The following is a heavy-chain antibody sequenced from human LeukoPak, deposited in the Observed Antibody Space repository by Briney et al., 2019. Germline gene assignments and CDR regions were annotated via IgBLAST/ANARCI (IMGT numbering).Heavy chain of an antibody. CDR3: ARSGVFQGVMSWFDP. J-gene: IGHJ5*02. V-gene: IGHV1-18*01. Sequence: ASVKVSCKASGYTFTSYGISWVRQAPGQGLEWMGWISAYNGNTNYAQKLQGRVTMTTDTSTSTAYMELRSLRSDDTAVYYCARSGVFQGVMSWFDPWGQGTLVTVSS. CDR1: GYTFTSYG. CDR2: ISAYNGNT. D-gene: IGHD3-16*01.